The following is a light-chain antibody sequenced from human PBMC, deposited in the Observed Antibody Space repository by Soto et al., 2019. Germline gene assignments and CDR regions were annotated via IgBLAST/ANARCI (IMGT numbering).Light chain of an antibody. Sequence: EIVMTQSPATPSVSAGERATLSCRASQSVSSNLAWYQQKPGQAPRPLIPGASTRATGIPARFSGSGSGTEFTLTISSLESEDVAVYHCQQYNHWPPSTFGQGTKLEI. CDR2: GAS. CDR1: QSVSSN. V-gene: IGKV3-15*01. CDR3: QQYNHWPPST. J-gene: IGKJ2*01.